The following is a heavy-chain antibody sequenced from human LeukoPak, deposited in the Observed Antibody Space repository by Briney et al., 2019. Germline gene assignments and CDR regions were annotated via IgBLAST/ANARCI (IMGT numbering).Heavy chain of an antibody. CDR2: IRYDGSNK. CDR3: AKLGLGEQIGDY. D-gene: IGHD3-16*01. CDR1: GFTFSSYG. Sequence: GGSLRLSCAASGFTFSSYGMYWVRQAPGKGLEWVAFIRYDGSNKYYADSVKGRFTISRDNSKNTLYLQMNSLRAEETAVYYCAKLGLGEQIGDYWGQGTLVTVSS. J-gene: IGHJ4*02. V-gene: IGHV3-30*02.